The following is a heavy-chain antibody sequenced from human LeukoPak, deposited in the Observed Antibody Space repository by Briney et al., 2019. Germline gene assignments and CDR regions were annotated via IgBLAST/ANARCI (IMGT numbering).Heavy chain of an antibody. CDR2: TYYRSKWYD. CDR3: ARRCGAFYFDY. J-gene: IGHJ4*02. CDR1: GDSVSSNSAT. D-gene: IGHD3-10*01. Sequence: SQTLSLTCAISGDSVSSNSATWNWIGQAPSRGLEWLGRTYYRSKWYDDYAISVKSRISINPDTSKNQFSLHLNSVTPADTAVYYCARRCGAFYFDYWGQGTLVPVSS. V-gene: IGHV6-1*01.